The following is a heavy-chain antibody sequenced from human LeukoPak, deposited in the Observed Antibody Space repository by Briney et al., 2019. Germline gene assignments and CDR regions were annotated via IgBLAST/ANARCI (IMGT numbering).Heavy chain of an antibody. V-gene: IGHV4-59*01. CDR3: ARDSGSYYSPFDY. D-gene: IGHD1-26*01. CDR2: IYYSGST. J-gene: IGHJ4*02. CDR1: GGSISSYY. Sequence: SETLSLTCTVSGGSISSYYWSWIRQPPGKGLEWIGYIYYSGSTNYNPSLKSRVTISVDTSKNQFSLKLSSVTAADTAVYYCARDSGSYYSPFDYWGQGTLVTVSS.